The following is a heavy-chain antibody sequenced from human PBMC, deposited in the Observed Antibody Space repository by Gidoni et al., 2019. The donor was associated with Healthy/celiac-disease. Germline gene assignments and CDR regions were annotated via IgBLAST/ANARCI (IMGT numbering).Heavy chain of an antibody. J-gene: IGHJ6*02. Sequence: QVQLQASGPGLVKPSQTLSLTCTVSGGSISSRGYYWSWIRQHPGKGLEWIGYIYYSGSTYYNPSLKSRVTISVDTSKNQFSLKLSSVTAADTAVYYCAGLGYCSGGSCKTPFGMDVWGQGTTVTVSS. CDR3: AGLGYCSGGSCKTPFGMDV. CDR1: GGSISSRGYY. V-gene: IGHV4-31*03. CDR2: IYYSGST. D-gene: IGHD2-15*01.